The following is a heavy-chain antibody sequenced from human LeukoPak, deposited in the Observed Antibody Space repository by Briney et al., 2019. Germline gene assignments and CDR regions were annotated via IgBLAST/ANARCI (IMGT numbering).Heavy chain of an antibody. V-gene: IGHV1-2*02. CDR3: ASAFPFTLFPSPT. Sequence: ASVKVSCEASGYTFTGYYMHWVRQAPGQGLEWVGWINPNSGGTNYAQKFQGRVTMTRDTSISTAYMEVSRLRSDDTAIYYCASAFPFTLFPSPTWGQGTLVTVSS. J-gene: IGHJ5*02. CDR1: GYTFTGYY. CDR2: INPNSGGT. D-gene: IGHD2/OR15-2a*01.